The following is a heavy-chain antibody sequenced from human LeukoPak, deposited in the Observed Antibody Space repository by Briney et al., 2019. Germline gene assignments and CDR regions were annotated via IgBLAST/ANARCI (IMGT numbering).Heavy chain of an antibody. Sequence: NSSETLSLTCSLSGDSISHNSYYWGWIRQSPGKGLEWIGSIYHRGSTDYNRSLQSQVTISIDKSRNRFSLNLRSVTAADTAVYYCARDPTKGTVTIHFDLWGQGTLVTVSS. CDR2: IYHRGST. J-gene: IGHJ4*02. V-gene: IGHV4-39*07. CDR1: GDSISHNSYY. CDR3: ARDPTKGTVTIHFDL. D-gene: IGHD4-17*01.